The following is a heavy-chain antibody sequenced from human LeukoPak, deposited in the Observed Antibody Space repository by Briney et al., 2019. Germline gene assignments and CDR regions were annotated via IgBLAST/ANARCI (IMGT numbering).Heavy chain of an antibody. Sequence: SETLSLTCTVSGGSISSSNYYWGWIRQPPGKGLEWIGSIYYSGSTCYSASLKSRVTISVDTSKNQFSLKLRSVTAADTAVYYCARRRTSYGSFDYWGQGTLVTVSS. CDR3: ARRRTSYGSFDY. J-gene: IGHJ4*02. V-gene: IGHV4-39*01. CDR1: GGSISSSNYY. D-gene: IGHD2-2*01. CDR2: IYYSGST.